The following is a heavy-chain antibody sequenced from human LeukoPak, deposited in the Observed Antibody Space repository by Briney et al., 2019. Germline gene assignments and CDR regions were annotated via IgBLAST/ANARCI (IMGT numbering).Heavy chain of an antibody. CDR1: GFTFDDYT. Sequence: GGSLRLSCAASGFTFDDYTMHWVRQAPGKGLECVSLISWDGGSTYYADSVMVRFTISRDNSKTSLYLQMNSLRTEDTALYYCAKDDGNIDGVDYYYYYYMDVWGKGTTVTVSS. D-gene: IGHD5-24*01. V-gene: IGHV3-43*01. J-gene: IGHJ6*03. CDR3: AKDDGNIDGVDYYYYYYMDV. CDR2: ISWDGGST.